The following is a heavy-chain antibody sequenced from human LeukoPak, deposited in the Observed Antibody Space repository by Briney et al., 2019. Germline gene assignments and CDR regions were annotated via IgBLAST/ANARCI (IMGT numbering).Heavy chain of an antibody. D-gene: IGHD4-17*01. CDR1: GYTFTGYY. Sequence: ASVKVSCKASGYTFTGYYMHWVRQAPGQGLEWMGVINPSGGSTRYAQKFQGRVTMTRDTSTSTVYMELSSLRSEDTAVYHCARDPSGDYGDLRFDYWGQGTLVTVSS. CDR3: ARDPSGDYGDLRFDY. J-gene: IGHJ4*02. V-gene: IGHV1-46*01. CDR2: INPSGGST.